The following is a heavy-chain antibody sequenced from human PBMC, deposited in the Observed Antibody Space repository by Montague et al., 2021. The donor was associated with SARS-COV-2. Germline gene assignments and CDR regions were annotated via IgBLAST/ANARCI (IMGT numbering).Heavy chain of an antibody. CDR2: IYYSGTT. D-gene: IGHD3-10*01. CDR1: GGSITRNYY. V-gene: IGHV4-39*01. Sequence: SETLSLTCTVSGGSITRNYYWGWIRQPPGKGLEWVGNIYYSGTTFINPSLKSRVTISGEASKNQFSLNLTSVTAADTAVYYCSRPQVRGVPKAFDIWGQGALVSVSS. CDR3: SRPQVRGVPKAFDI. J-gene: IGHJ3*02.